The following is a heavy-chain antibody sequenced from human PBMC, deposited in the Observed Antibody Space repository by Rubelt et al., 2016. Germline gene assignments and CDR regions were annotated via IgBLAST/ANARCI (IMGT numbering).Heavy chain of an antibody. V-gene: IGHV1-2*02. Sequence: QVQLVQSGAEVKKPGSSVKVSCRTSGYTFTGYYIHWVRQVPGQGLEWMGWINPFGGGTDYEAKFQGRVTMTRDTSVSAAYMERGELRSDDTAVYYCARDGVHQAGCVDFWGQGTQVTVSS. CDR3: ARDGVHQAGCVDF. CDR2: INPFGGGT. J-gene: IGHJ4*02. D-gene: IGHD2-8*01. CDR1: GYTFTGYY.